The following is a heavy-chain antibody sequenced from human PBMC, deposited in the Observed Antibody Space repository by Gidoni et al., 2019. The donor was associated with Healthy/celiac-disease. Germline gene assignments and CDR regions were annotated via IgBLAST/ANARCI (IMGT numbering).Heavy chain of an antibody. V-gene: IGHV4-31*03. CDR1: GGSFTSCGYY. Sequence: QVQLQQSFPGLVKPSQTLSLTCTVSGGSFTSCGYYWSWIRQHPGKGLEWIGYLDYSGSTYYKPSLKSRVTISVDTSKNQFSLKLSSVTAADTAVYYCARQVVEMATITHFDYWGQGTLVTVSS. CDR3: ARQVVEMATITHFDY. J-gene: IGHJ4*02. D-gene: IGHD5-12*01. CDR2: LDYSGST.